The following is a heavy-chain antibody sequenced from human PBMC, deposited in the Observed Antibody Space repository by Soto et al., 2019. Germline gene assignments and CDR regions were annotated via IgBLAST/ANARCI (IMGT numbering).Heavy chain of an antibody. V-gene: IGHV3-23*01. J-gene: IGHJ4*02. CDR3: SKSTPVPVCSLLY. CDR1: GFTFSSYA. CDR2: ISGSGGST. Sequence: GGSLGLSCAASGFTFSSYAMSCVRQAPGKGLEWVSAISGSGGSTYYADSVKGRFTISRDNSKNTLYLQMNSLRAEDTAVYYYSKSTPVPVCSLLYWGQGPLVTVS. D-gene: IGHD4-4*01.